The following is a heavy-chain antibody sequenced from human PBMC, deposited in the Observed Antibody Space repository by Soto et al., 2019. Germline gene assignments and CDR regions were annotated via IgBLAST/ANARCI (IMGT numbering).Heavy chain of an antibody. CDR2: ILRIFGTA. CDR3: ATHPAGYYYYGMDV. V-gene: IGHV1-69*12. J-gene: IGHJ6*02. CDR1: GGTFSSYA. Sequence: QVQLVQSGAEVKKPGSSVKVSCKASGGTFSSYAISWVRQAPGQGLEWMGGILRIFGTADYSQKFQGRVTITADESTSTAYMELTSRRSEDTAVYYCATHPAGYYYYGMDVWCQGTTVTVSS.